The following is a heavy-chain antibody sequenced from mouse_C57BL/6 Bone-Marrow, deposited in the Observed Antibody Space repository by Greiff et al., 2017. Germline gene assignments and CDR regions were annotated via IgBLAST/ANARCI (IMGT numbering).Heavy chain of an antibody. D-gene: IGHD4-1*01. CDR3: TTDWEMDY. J-gene: IGHJ4*01. Sequence: EVQRVESGAELVRPGASVKLSCTASGFNIKDDYMHWVKQRPEQGLEWIGWIDPENGDTEYASKFQGKATITADTSSNTAYLQLSSLTSEDTAVYYCTTDWEMDYWGQGTSVTVSS. CDR2: IDPENGDT. V-gene: IGHV14-4*01. CDR1: GFNIKDDY.